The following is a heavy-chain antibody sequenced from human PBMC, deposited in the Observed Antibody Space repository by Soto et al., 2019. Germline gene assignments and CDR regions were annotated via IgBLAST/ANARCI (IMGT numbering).Heavy chain of an antibody. CDR1: GYTFTSYG. D-gene: IGHD3-10*01. Sequence: QVQLVQSGAEVKKPGASVKVSCKASGYTFTSYGISWVRQAPGQGLEWMGWISAYNGNTNYAQKLQGRVTMTTDTSTSTAYVELRGLRSDDTAVYYCAGDPTPDGSGSYSFDYLGQGTLVAVSS. CDR3: AGDPTPDGSGSYSFDY. J-gene: IGHJ4*02. CDR2: ISAYNGNT. V-gene: IGHV1-18*01.